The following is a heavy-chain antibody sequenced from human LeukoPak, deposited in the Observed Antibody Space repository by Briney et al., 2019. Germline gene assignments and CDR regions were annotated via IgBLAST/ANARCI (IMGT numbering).Heavy chain of an antibody. CDR3: ARDLGQYSGYGVD. J-gene: IGHJ4*02. CDR2: ISSSGSGSTI. D-gene: IGHD5-12*01. CDR1: GFTFSSYE. V-gene: IGHV3-48*03. Sequence: PGGSLRLSCAASGFTFSSYEMNWVRQAPGKGLEWVSYISSSGSGSTIYYADSVKGRFTISRDNAKNSLYLQMNSLRAEDTAVYYCARDLGQYSGYGVDWGQGTLVTVSS.